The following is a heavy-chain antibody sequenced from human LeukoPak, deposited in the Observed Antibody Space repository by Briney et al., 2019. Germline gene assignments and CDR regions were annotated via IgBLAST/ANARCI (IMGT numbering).Heavy chain of an antibody. CDR2: ININSAGT. J-gene: IGHJ3*02. CDR1: GSTFTAYD. V-gene: IGHV1-2*02. D-gene: IGHD3-22*01. CDR3: ARDYYASSGFGAIDI. Sequence: ASVKVSCKASGSTFTAYDIHRVRQAPGHGLGWMGWININSAGTNYAQKFQDRVNKNRHTSISTAYMELRRLRSDGTAVYYCARDYYASSGFGAIDIWGQGTMVTVSS.